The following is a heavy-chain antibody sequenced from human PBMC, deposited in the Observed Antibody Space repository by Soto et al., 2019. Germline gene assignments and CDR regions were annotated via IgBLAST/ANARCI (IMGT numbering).Heavy chain of an antibody. CDR1: GFTFSTYG. V-gene: IGHV3-30*18. Sequence: GGSLRLSCAASGFTFSTYGMHWVRQAPGMGLEWVAVISHDGRNKYYADSVNGRFIISRDRTKNTLYLQMNSLRLDDSAVYYCAKDAYQYETSGPFEYWGRGTQVTVSS. J-gene: IGHJ4*02. CDR3: AKDAYQYETSGPFEY. CDR2: ISHDGRNK. D-gene: IGHD3-22*01.